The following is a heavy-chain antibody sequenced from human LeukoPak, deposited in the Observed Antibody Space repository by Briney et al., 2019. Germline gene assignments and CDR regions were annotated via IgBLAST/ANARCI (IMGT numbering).Heavy chain of an antibody. D-gene: IGHD6-19*01. CDR2: IYYSGST. J-gene: IGHJ4*02. CDR3: ARHYSSGWYYYFDY. V-gene: IGHV4-59*08. Sequence: PSETLSLTCTVSGGSISSYYWSWIRQPPGKGLEWIGYIYYSGSTNYNPSLKSRVTISVDTSKNQFSLKLSSVTAADTAVYYCARHYSSGWYYYFDYWGQGTLVTVSS. CDR1: GGSISSYY.